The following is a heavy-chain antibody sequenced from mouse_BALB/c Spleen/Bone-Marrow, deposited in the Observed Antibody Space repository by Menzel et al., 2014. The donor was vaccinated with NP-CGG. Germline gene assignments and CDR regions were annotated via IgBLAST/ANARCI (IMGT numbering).Heavy chain of an antibody. J-gene: IGHJ3*01. CDR2: IRNKANGYTT. V-gene: IGHV7-3*02. CDR3: ARGAYGNYFAWFAY. Sequence: EVKLMESGGGLVQPGGSLRLSCATSGFTFTDYYMSWVRQPPGKALEWLGFIRNKANGYTTEYSASVKGRFTISRDNSQSILYLQMNPLRAEDSATYYCARGAYGNYFAWFAYWGQGTLVTVSA. CDR1: GFTFTDYY. D-gene: IGHD2-1*01.